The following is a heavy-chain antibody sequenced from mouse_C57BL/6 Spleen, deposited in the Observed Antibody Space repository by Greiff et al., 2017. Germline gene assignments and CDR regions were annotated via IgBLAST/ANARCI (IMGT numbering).Heavy chain of an antibody. CDR2: IYPGSGST. D-gene: IGHD2-3*01. V-gene: IGHV1-55*01. J-gene: IGHJ3*01. Sequence: QVQLQQPGAELVKPGASVKMSCKASGYTFTSYWITWVKQRPGQGLEWIGDIYPGSGSTNYNEKFKSKATLTVDTSSSTAYMQLSSLTSEDSAVYYCASSDDGYYVFAYWGQGTLVTVSA. CDR1: GYTFTSYW. CDR3: ASSDDGYYVFAY.